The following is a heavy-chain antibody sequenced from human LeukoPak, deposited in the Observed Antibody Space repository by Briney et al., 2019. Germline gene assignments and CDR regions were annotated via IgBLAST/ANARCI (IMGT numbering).Heavy chain of an antibody. V-gene: IGHV1-18*01. J-gene: IGHJ3*02. CDR1: GYTFTSYG. CDR2: ISAYNGNT. CDR3: ARDWRPMAYCSGGSCYNDAFDI. D-gene: IGHD2-15*01. Sequence: GASVKVSCKASGYTFTSYGISWVRQAPGQGLEWMGWISAYNGNTNYAQKLQGRVTMTTDTSTSTAYMELRSLRSDDTAVDYCARDWRPMAYCSGGSCYNDAFDIWGQGTMVTVSS.